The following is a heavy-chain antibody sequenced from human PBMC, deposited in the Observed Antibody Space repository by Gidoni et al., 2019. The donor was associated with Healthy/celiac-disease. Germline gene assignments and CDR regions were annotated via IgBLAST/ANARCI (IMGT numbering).Heavy chain of an antibody. CDR2: IYPGDSDT. V-gene: IGHV5-51*01. J-gene: IGHJ4*02. Sequence: EVQLVQSGAEVKKPGESLRISCKGSGYSFTSYWIGWVRPMPGKGLEWMGIIYPGDSDTRYSPSFQGQVTISADKSISTAYLQWTSLKASDTAMYYCATNTRANWGYFDYWGQGTLVTVSS. D-gene: IGHD7-27*01. CDR1: GYSFTSYW. CDR3: ATNTRANWGYFDY.